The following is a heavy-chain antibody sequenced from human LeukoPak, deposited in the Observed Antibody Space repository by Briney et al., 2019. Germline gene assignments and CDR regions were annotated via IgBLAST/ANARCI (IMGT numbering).Heavy chain of an antibody. D-gene: IGHD6-13*01. V-gene: IGHV4-59*08. CDR3: TRKYSSTWSFDY. CDR1: GGSISSYY. Sequence: SETLSLTCTVSGGSISSYYWSWIRQPPGKGLEWIGYVSYSGSTDYNPSLRSRVTISVDTSKDQFSLKLVSMTAADTAVYYCTRKYSSTWSFDYWGQGTLVTVSS. J-gene: IGHJ4*02. CDR2: VSYSGST.